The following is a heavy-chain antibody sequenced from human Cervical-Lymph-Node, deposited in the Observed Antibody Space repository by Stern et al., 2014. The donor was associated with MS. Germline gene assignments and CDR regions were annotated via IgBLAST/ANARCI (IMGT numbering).Heavy chain of an antibody. Sequence: QLQESGPGLVKPSETLTLTCTVSGGSISTYCWTWIRQPPGKGLEWIGYICYSGNTNYNPSLKSRVSISIDTPKNQFSLKLSSVTAADTAVYYCARVCRNGYNYYFDNWGQGTLVTVSS. J-gene: IGHJ4*02. V-gene: IGHV4-59*01. D-gene: IGHD5-24*01. CDR3: ARVCRNGYNYYFDN. CDR2: ICYSGNT. CDR1: GGSISTYC.